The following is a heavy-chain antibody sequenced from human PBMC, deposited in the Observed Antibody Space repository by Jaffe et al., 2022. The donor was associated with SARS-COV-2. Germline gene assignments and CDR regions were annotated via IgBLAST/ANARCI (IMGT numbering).Heavy chain of an antibody. D-gene: IGHD3-22*01. CDR2: ISGGGSGT. Sequence: EVQLVESGGGLVEPGGSLRLSCAASGFTFRSYAMSWVRQAPGKGLEWVSGISGGGSGTYHADSVKGRFTVSRDNSKNTLYLQMNSLRAEDTAVYYCAKGTSDNYDSSQNFHRWGQGTLVTVSS. CDR3: AKGTSDNYDSSQNFHR. J-gene: IGHJ1*01. CDR1: GFTFRSYA. V-gene: IGHV3-23*04.